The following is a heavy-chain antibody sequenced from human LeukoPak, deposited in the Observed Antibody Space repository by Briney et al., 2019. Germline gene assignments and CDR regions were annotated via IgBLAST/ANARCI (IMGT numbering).Heavy chain of an antibody. CDR3: ARGVRSSGWYK. CDR2: IYYSGST. D-gene: IGHD6-19*01. J-gene: IGHJ4*02. CDR1: GGSISSHY. Sequence: PSETLSLTCTVSGGSISSHYWSWIRQPPGKGLEWIGYIYYSGSTNYNPSLKSRVTISVDTSKNQFSLKLSSVTAADTAVYYCARGVRSSGWYKWGQGTLVTVSS. V-gene: IGHV4-59*11.